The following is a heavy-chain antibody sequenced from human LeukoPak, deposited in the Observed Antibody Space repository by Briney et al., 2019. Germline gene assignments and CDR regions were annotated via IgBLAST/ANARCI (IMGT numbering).Heavy chain of an antibody. CDR3: ARDPVGSGYPYGMDV. D-gene: IGHD3-22*01. V-gene: IGHV3-30-3*01. CDR2: ISYDGSNK. Sequence: GGSLRLSCAASGFTFSSYAMHWVRQAPGKGLEWVAVISYDGSNKYYADSVKGRFTISRDNSKNTLYLQMNSLRAEDTAVYYCARDPVGSGYPYGMDVWGQGTTVTVSS. J-gene: IGHJ6*02. CDR1: GFTFSSYA.